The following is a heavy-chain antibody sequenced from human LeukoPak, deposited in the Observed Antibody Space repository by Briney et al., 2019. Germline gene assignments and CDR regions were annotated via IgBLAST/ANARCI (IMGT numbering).Heavy chain of an antibody. J-gene: IGHJ4*02. D-gene: IGHD4-23*01. CDR3: ARHFYGGNLDFDY. Sequence: SETLSLTCTVSGGSISSYYWSWIRQPPGKGLEWIGYIYYSGSTNYNPSLKSRVTISLDTSKNQFFLKLSSVTAADMAVYYCARHFYGGNLDFDYWGQGTLVTVSS. V-gene: IGHV4-59*01. CDR2: IYYSGST. CDR1: GGSISSYY.